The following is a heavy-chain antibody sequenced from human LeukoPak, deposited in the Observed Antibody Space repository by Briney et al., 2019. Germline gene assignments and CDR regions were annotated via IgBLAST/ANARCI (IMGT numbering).Heavy chain of an antibody. CDR1: GYTFTGHY. D-gene: IGHD6-19*01. CDR2: INPNNGGT. J-gene: IGHJ4*02. CDR3: AREIRKGQWPVFALNY. V-gene: IGHV1-2*02. Sequence: ASAKVTCKSSGYTFTGHYMHWLRQAPEQGLEWMGWINPNNGGTNYEQEFQGRVTVTSDTSISTAYMELSRLRSDETAVYYCAREIRKGQWPVFALNYWGQGTLVTVSS.